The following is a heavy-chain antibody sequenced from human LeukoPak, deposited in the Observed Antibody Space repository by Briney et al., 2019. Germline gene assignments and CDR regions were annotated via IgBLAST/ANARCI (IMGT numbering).Heavy chain of an antibody. V-gene: IGHV3-23*01. Sequence: GGSLRLSCAASGFTFSSYAMSWVRQAPGKGLEWVSTISGSGGSTHYADSVRGRFTISRDNSKNTLYLQMNSLRAEDTAVYYCAKDVSYYDSSGYPYNLNYDYWGQGTLVTVSS. CDR3: AKDVSYYDSSGYPYNLNYDY. CDR2: ISGSGGST. D-gene: IGHD3-22*01. J-gene: IGHJ4*02. CDR1: GFTFSSYA.